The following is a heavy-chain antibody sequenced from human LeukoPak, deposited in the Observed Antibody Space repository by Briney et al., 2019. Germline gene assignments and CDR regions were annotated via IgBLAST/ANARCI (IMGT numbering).Heavy chain of an antibody. D-gene: IGHD6-19*01. CDR1: GGSISSYY. CDR3: ARMNSGWGPFFDY. Sequence: SKTLSLTCTVSGGSISSYYWSWIRQPPGKGLEWIGYIYYSGSTNYNPSLKSRVTISVDTSKNQFSLKLSSVTAADTAVYYCARMNSGWGPFFDYWGQGTLVTVSS. J-gene: IGHJ4*02. CDR2: IYYSGST. V-gene: IGHV4-59*01.